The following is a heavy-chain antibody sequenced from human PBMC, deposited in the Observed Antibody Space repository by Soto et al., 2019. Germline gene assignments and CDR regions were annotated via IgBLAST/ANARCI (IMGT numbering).Heavy chain of an antibody. CDR2: IIPIFGTA. J-gene: IGHJ6*02. CDR3: ARGSLYDYVWGSYRSYYYYYGMDV. CDR1: EGTFSSYA. V-gene: IGHV1-69*13. Sequence: GASVKVSCKASEGTFSSYAISWVRQAPGQGLEWMGGIIPIFGTANYAQKFQGRVTITADESTSTAYMELSSLRSEDTAVYYCARGSLYDYVWGSYRSYYYYYGMDVWGQGATVTVSS. D-gene: IGHD3-16*02.